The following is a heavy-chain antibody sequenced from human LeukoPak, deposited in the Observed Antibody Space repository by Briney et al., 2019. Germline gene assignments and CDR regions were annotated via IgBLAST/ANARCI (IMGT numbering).Heavy chain of an antibody. CDR3: ARAELRYFDWAHDAFDI. Sequence: SETLSLTCTVSGGSISSYYWSWIRQPPGKGLEWIGYIYYSGSSNYNPSLKSRVTMSVDTSKNQFSLKLSSVTAADTAVYYCARAELRYFDWAHDAFDIWGQGTMVTVSS. J-gene: IGHJ3*02. V-gene: IGHV4-59*01. CDR2: IYYSGSS. D-gene: IGHD3-9*01. CDR1: GGSISSYY.